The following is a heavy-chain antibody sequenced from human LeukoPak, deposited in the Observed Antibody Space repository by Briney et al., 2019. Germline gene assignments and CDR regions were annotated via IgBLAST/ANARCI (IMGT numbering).Heavy chain of an antibody. CDR3: ARRLGYCSGGSCYGSNWFDP. V-gene: IGHV5-51*01. CDR2: IYPGDSDT. CDR1: GYSFTSYW. D-gene: IGHD2-15*01. J-gene: IGHJ5*02. Sequence: GESLKISCKGSGYSFTSYWIGWVRQMPGKGLEWMGIIYPGDSDTRHSPSFQGQVTISADKSISTAYLQWSSLKASDTAMYYCARRLGYCSGGSCYGSNWFDPWGQGTLVTVSS.